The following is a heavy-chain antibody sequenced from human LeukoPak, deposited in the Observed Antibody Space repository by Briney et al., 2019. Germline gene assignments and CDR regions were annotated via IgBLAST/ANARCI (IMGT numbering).Heavy chain of an antibody. CDR2: IIPIFGTA. D-gene: IGHD3-22*01. J-gene: IGHJ4*02. CDR3: ASASYYYDSSGYYYSGEFDY. V-gene: IGHV1-69*05. CDR1: GGTFSSYA. Sequence: ASVKVSCKASGGTFSSYAISWVRQAPGQGLEWMGGIIPIFGTANYAQKFQGRVTITTDESTSTAYMELSSLRSEDTAVYYCASASYYYDSSGYYYSGEFDYWGQGTLVTVSS.